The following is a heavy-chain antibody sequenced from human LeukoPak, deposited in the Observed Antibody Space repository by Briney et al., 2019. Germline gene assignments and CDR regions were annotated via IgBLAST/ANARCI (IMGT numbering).Heavy chain of an antibody. V-gene: IGHV3-30*03. CDR3: ARARLLRYIGYFDY. CDR1: GFTFSNYD. J-gene: IGHJ4*02. CDR2: ISYDGSNK. D-gene: IGHD3-3*01. Sequence: GGSLRLSCAASGFTFSNYDMHWVRQAPGKGLEWVAVISYDGSNKFYADSVKGRFTISRDNSKNTLYLQMNSLRAEDTAVYYCARARLLRYIGYFDYWGQGTLVTVSS.